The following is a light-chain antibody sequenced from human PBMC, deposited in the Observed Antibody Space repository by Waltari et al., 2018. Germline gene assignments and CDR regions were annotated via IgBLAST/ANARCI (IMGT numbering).Light chain of an antibody. J-gene: IGLJ3*02. CDR2: SNN. CDR3: ATWDDRLTGVL. V-gene: IGLV1-44*01. CDR1: SSNIGSNV. Sequence: QSVLTQPPSASGTPGQRVTISCSGGSSNIGSNVVHWYQRLPGTAPRLLIYSNNQRPSGLPDRFSGSTSGNSASMAISGLQPDDEADYYWATWDDRLTGVLFGGGTKVTVL.